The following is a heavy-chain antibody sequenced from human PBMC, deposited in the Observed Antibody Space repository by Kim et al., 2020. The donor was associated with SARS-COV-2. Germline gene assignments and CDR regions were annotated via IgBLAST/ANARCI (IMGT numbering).Heavy chain of an antibody. J-gene: IGHJ4*02. CDR1: GYTFANYA. CDR2: INTDTGKA. V-gene: IGHV7-4-1*02. CDR3: TRGEYGSTTKGGY. D-gene: IGHD3-10*01. Sequence: ASVKVSCKASGYTFANYAMNWVRQAPGQGLERMCWINTDTGKATYAQGFRGRVVFSLDTSVTTAFLEISPLTAEDTAMYYCTRGEYGSTTKGGYWGQGTQVTVSS.